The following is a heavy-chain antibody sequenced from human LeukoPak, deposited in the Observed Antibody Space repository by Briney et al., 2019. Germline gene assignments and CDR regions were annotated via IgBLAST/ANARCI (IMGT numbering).Heavy chain of an antibody. D-gene: IGHD3-22*01. CDR3: AREYYDSSAYNQEAIDY. J-gene: IGHJ4*02. CDR2: INPNSGGT. V-gene: IGHV1-2*02. Sequence: ASVKVSCKASGYTFTDYYMHWVRQAPGQGLEWLGWINPNSGGTNYAQKFQGRVTMTRDTSISTAYMELSRLRSDDTAVYYCAREYYDSSAYNQEAIDYWGQGTLVSGST. CDR1: GYTFTDYY.